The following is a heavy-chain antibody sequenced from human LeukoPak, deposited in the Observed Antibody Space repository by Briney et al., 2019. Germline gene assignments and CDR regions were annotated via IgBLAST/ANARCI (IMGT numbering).Heavy chain of an antibody. Sequence: GGSLRLSCAASGFTFSSYWMSWVRQAPGKGLEWVANIKQDGSEKYYVDSVKGRFTISRDNAKNSLYLQMNSLRAEDTAVYYCTTDPEGITMIEGDYWGQGTLVTVSS. J-gene: IGHJ4*02. D-gene: IGHD3-22*01. CDR3: TTDPEGITMIEGDY. V-gene: IGHV3-7*01. CDR1: GFTFSSYW. CDR2: IKQDGSEK.